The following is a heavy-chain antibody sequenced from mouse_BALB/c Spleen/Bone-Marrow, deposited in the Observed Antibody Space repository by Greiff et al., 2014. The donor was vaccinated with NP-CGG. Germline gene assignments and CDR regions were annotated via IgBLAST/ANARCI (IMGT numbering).Heavy chain of an antibody. CDR2: ISDGGSYT. CDR3: ARDLITTATSFAY. J-gene: IGHJ3*01. Sequence: EVKLMESGGGLVKPGGSLKLSCAASGFTFSDYYMYWVRQTPEKRLEWVATISDGGSYTYYPDSVKGRFTISRDNAKNNLYLQMSSLKSGDTAMYYCARDLITTATSFAYWGQGTLVTVSA. CDR1: GFTFSDYY. D-gene: IGHD1-2*01. V-gene: IGHV5-4*02.